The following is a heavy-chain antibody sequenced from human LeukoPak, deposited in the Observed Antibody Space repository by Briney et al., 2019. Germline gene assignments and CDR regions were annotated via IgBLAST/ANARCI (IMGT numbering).Heavy chain of an antibody. Sequence: ASVKVSCKVSGYTLTELSMHWVRQAPGKGLEWMGGFDPEDGETIYAQKFQGRVTMTEDTSTDTAYMELSSLRSEDTAVYYCATSLMVRGSGGYYFDYWGQGTLATVSS. J-gene: IGHJ4*02. D-gene: IGHD3-10*01. V-gene: IGHV1-24*01. CDR2: FDPEDGET. CDR1: GYTLTELS. CDR3: ATSLMVRGSGGYYFDY.